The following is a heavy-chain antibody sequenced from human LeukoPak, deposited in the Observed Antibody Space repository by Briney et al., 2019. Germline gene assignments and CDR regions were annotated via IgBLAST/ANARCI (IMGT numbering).Heavy chain of an antibody. CDR1: GGTFSSYA. Sequence: SVKVSCKASGGTFSSYAISWVRQAPGQGLEWMGRIIPILGIANYAQKFQGRVTITADKSTSTAYMELSSLRSEDTAVFYCAREGFGEYGDPVYFDYWGQGTLVTVSS. V-gene: IGHV1-69*04. D-gene: IGHD4-17*01. CDR2: IIPILGIA. J-gene: IGHJ4*02. CDR3: AREGFGEYGDPVYFDY.